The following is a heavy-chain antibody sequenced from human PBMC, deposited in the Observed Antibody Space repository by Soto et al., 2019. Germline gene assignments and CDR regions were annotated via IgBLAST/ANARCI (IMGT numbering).Heavy chain of an antibody. CDR1: GYTFTSYG. CDR3: ARDMVYPPRRKPKGIAVAGIGVDY. CDR2: ISAYNGNT. Sequence: QVQLVQSGAEVKKPGASVKVSCKASGYTFTSYGISWVRQAPGQGLEWMGGISAYNGNTNYAQKLQGRVTMTTDTSTSTAYMELRSLRPDDTAVSYCARDMVYPPRRKPKGIAVAGIGVDYWGQGTLVTVSS. J-gene: IGHJ4*02. V-gene: IGHV1-18*04. D-gene: IGHD6-19*01.